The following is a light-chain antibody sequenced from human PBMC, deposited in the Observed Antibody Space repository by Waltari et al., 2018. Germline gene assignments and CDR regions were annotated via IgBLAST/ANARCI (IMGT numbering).Light chain of an antibody. CDR2: DVS. CDR3: SSYAGSNHLL. Sequence: QSALTQPPSASGSPGQSVTISCTGTSIDIGDYNYVSWYQQHPGKAPKLIISDVSKRPSGVPDRFAGSKSGNTASLTVSGLQAVDEADYYCSSYAGSNHLLFGGGTKLTVL. J-gene: IGLJ2*01. CDR1: SIDIGDYNY. V-gene: IGLV2-8*01.